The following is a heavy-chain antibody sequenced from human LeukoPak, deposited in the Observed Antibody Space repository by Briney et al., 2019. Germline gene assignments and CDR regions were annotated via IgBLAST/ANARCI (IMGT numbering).Heavy chain of an antibody. CDR1: GGSISSSSYY. CDR2: IYYSGST. D-gene: IGHD6-19*01. CDR3: ARHVTLPYSSGWPSWFDP. J-gene: IGHJ5*02. Sequence: PSETLSLTCTVSGGSISSSSYYWGWIRQPPGKGLEWVGSIYYSGSTYYNPSLKGRVTISVDTSKNQFSLKLSSVTAADTAVYYCARHVTLPYSSGWPSWFDPWGQGTLLTVSS. V-gene: IGHV4-39*01.